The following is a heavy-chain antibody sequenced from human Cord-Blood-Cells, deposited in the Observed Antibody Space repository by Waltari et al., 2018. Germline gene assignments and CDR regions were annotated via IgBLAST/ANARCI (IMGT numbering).Heavy chain of an antibody. CDR2: IYHSGST. CDR1: GYSISSGYY. D-gene: IGHD3-22*01. CDR3: ARLKRITMIVVVITDAFDI. Sequence: QVQLQESGPGLVKPSETLSLTCAVPGYSISSGYYWCWLRQPPGQGLEWIGSIYHSGSTYYNPSLKSRVTISVDTSKNQFSLKLSSVTAADTAVYYCARLKRITMIVVVITDAFDIWGQGTMVTVSS. V-gene: IGHV4-38-2*01. J-gene: IGHJ3*02.